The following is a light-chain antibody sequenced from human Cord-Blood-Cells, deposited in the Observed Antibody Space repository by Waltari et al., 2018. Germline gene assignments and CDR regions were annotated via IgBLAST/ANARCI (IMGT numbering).Light chain of an antibody. CDR2: GAS. CDR3: QQYGSSIT. Sequence: EIVVTQSPGTLSLSPGERATRSCRASQSVSSSYLAWYQQKPGQAPRLLIYGASSRATGIPDRFSGSGSGTDFTLTISRLEAEDFAVYYCQQYGSSITFGQGTRLEIK. J-gene: IGKJ5*01. CDR1: QSVSSSY. V-gene: IGKV3-20*01.